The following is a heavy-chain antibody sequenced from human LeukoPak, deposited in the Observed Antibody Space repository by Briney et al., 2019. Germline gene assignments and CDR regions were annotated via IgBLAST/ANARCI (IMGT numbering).Heavy chain of an antibody. V-gene: IGHV4-4*09. CDR2: IYTSGST. J-gene: IGHJ4*02. CDR3: ARHCYDSSGYYYVCFDY. CDR1: GGSISSYY. Sequence: PSETLSLTCTVSGGSISSYYWSWIRQPPGKGLEWTGYIYTSGSTNYNPSLKSRVTISVDTSKNQFSLKLSSVTAADTAVYYCARHCYDSSGYYYVCFDYWGQGTLVTVSS. D-gene: IGHD3-22*01.